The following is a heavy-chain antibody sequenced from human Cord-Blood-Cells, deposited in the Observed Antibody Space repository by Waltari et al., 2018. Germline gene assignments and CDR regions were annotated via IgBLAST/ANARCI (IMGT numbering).Heavy chain of an antibody. Sequence: EVQLVESGGGLVKPGGSLRLSCAASGFTFSNAWMSWVRQAPGKGLEWVGRIKSKTDGGTTDYASPVKGRFTISRDDSKNTLYLQMNSLKTEDTAVYYCTTISGSSWSWDAFDIWGQGTMVTVSS. CDR2: IKSKTDGGTT. J-gene: IGHJ3*02. D-gene: IGHD6-13*01. CDR3: TTISGSSWSWDAFDI. CDR1: GFTFSNAW. V-gene: IGHV3-15*01.